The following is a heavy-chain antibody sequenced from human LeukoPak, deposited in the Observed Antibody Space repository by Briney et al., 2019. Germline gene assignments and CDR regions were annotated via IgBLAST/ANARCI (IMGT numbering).Heavy chain of an antibody. CDR1: GFTFSSYG. D-gene: IGHD2-15*01. CDR2: ISSSGSTI. CDR3: ASNPIGYCSGGSCYSSLDY. Sequence: PGGSLRLSCAASGFTFSSYGMSWVRQAPGKGLEWVSYISSSGSTIYYADSVKGRFTISRDNAKNSLYLQMNSLRAEDTAVYYCASNPIGYCSGGSCYSSLDYWGQGTLVTVSS. J-gene: IGHJ4*02. V-gene: IGHV3-48*04.